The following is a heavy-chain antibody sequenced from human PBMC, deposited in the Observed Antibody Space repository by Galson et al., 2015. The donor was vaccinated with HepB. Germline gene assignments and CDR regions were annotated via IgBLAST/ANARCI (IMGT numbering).Heavy chain of an antibody. J-gene: IGHJ4*02. Sequence: SLRLSCAIPQFIFANTWMSWMRQPPGKGPEWVGRIKRRTENGATDYAVPVKGRFTISRDDSTSTVYLQMNSLKMEDTAIYYCTAGWRGNPDYWGQGTLVTVSS. V-gene: IGHV3-15*01. CDR3: TAGWRGNPDY. CDR1: QFIFANTW. CDR2: IKRRTENGAT. D-gene: IGHD3-10*01.